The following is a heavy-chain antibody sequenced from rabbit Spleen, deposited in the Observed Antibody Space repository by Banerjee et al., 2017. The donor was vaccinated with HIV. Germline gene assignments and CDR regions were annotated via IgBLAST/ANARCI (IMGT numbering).Heavy chain of an antibody. CDR2: IDGGSSDST. V-gene: IGHV1S40*01. D-gene: IGHD2-1*01. Sequence: QSLEESGGDLVKPGASLTLTCKASGFSFSSGYDMCWVRQAPGKGLEWIGCIDGGSSDSTAYASWAKGRFTISKTSSTTVTLQLTSLTAADTATYFCARGSATMTMVITGYYLSLWGPGTLVTVS. CDR3: ARGSATMTMVITGYYLSL. CDR1: GFSFSSGYD. J-gene: IGHJ4*01.